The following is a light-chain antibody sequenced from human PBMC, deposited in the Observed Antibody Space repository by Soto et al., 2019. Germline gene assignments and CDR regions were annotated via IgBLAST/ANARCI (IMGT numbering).Light chain of an antibody. Sequence: QSVLTQPPSASGSPGQSVTISCTGTSSDVGGYNNVSWYQQHPGNAPKVMIYDVGKRPSGVPDRFSGSKSGTTASLTVSGLQAEDEAAYYCSSREGSHNAVVFGTGTKLTVL. CDR2: DVG. CDR3: SSREGSHNAVV. CDR1: SSDVGGYNN. J-gene: IGLJ1*01. V-gene: IGLV2-8*01.